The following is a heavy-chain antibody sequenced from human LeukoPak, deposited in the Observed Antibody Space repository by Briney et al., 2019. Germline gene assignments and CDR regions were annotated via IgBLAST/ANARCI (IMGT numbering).Heavy chain of an antibody. Sequence: PSETLSLTCAVYGGSFSGYYWSWIRQPPGKGLEWIGEINHSGSINYNLSLKSRVTISVDTSKNQFSLKLSSVTAADTAVYYCASYDYTVYYMDVWGKGTTVTVSS. D-gene: IGHD4-11*01. J-gene: IGHJ6*03. CDR2: INHSGSI. CDR1: GGSFSGYY. CDR3: ASYDYTVYYMDV. V-gene: IGHV4-34*01.